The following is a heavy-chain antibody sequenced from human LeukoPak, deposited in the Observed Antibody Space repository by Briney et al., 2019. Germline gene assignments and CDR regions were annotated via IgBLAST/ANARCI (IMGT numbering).Heavy chain of an antibody. CDR1: GGSISSSY. J-gene: IGHJ4*02. D-gene: IGHD2-8*02. Sequence: SETLSLTCTVSGGSISSSYWSWIRQPPGKGLEWIGYISNSASTNYNPSLKSRVTISVDTSKNHFSLRLSSVTTADTAVYFCARHARYWDNWGQGILVTVSS. CDR2: ISNSAST. CDR3: ARHARYWDN. V-gene: IGHV4-59*08.